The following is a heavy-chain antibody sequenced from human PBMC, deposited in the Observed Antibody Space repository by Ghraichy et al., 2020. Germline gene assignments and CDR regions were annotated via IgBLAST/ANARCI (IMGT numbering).Heavy chain of an antibody. CDR2: IRSKAYGGTT. CDR1: GFTFGDYA. CDR3: TSTGSSGWEYYFDY. D-gene: IGHD6-19*01. Sequence: GGSLRLSCTAAGFTFGDYAMRWFRQAPGKGLEWVGFIRSKAYGGTTEYAASVKGRFTISRDDSKSIAYLQMNSLKTEDTAVYYCTSTGSSGWEYYFDYWGQGTLVTVSS. J-gene: IGHJ4*02. V-gene: IGHV3-49*03.